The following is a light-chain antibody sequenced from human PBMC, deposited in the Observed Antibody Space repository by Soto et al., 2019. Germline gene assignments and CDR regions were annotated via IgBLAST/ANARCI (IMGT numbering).Light chain of an antibody. CDR3: SSYTSSSVYV. V-gene: IGLV2-14*01. Sequence: QSVLTQPASVSGSPGQSITISCTGTSSDVGGYNYVSWYQQHRGKAPKLMIYDVSNRPSGLSNRFSGSKSGNTASLTISGLQAEDEADYYCSSYTSSSVYVFGTGTKVTV. J-gene: IGLJ1*01. CDR2: DVS. CDR1: SSDVGGYNY.